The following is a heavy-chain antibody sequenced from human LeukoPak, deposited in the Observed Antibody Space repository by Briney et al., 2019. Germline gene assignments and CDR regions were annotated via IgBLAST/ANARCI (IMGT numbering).Heavy chain of an antibody. V-gene: IGHV3-48*02. CDR2: ISTGSSTI. Sequence: GGSLRLSCAASGFTLSPYSMNWVRQATGKRLEWASYISTGSSTIYYADSVKGRFTISRDNAKNTLYLQMNSLRDEDTAVYYCARRHGDYVGSFEYWGQGTLVTVSS. CDR1: GFTLSPYS. CDR3: ARRHGDYVGSFEY. J-gene: IGHJ4*02. D-gene: IGHD4-17*01.